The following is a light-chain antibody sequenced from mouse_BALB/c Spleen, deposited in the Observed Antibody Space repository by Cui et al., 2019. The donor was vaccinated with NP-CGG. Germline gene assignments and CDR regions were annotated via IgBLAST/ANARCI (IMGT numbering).Light chain of an antibody. J-gene: IGLJ1*01. CDR1: TGAVTTSNY. V-gene: IGLV1*01. CDR2: GTN. Sequence: HAVVTKESARPTSPGKTVTVTCRSSTGAVTTSNYANWVQEKPDHLFTGLIGGTNNRAPGVPARFSGSLIGDKAALTITGAQTEDEAIYFCALWYSNHWVFGGGTKLTVL. CDR3: ALWYSNHWV.